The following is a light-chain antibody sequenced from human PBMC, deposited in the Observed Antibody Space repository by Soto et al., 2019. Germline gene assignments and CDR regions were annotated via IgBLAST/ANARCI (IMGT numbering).Light chain of an antibody. J-gene: IGLJ1*01. CDR3: ISYTGSSAPFV. V-gene: IGLV2-14*01. CDR2: DVS. Sequence: QSALTQPASVSGSPGQSITISCAGTSSDVGAYNYVSWYQQHPGKAPKLMIYDVSNRPSGVSNRFSGSKSGNTASLTISGLQAEDEADYYCISYTGSSAPFVFGTGTKLTVL. CDR1: SSDVGAYNY.